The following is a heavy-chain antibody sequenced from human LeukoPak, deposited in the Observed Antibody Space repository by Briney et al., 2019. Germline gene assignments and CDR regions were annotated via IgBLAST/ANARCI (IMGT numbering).Heavy chain of an antibody. CDR2: IYYSGST. V-gene: IGHV4-38-2*02. CDR1: GYSISSGYY. Sequence: SETLSLTCTVSGYSISSGYYWGWIRQPPGKGLEWIGYIYYSGSTNYNPSLKSRVTISVDTSKNQFSLKLSSVTAADTAVYYRARGVLGYSYGDYYYYYYMDVWGKGTTVTVSS. J-gene: IGHJ6*03. D-gene: IGHD5-18*01. CDR3: ARGVLGYSYGDYYYYYYMDV.